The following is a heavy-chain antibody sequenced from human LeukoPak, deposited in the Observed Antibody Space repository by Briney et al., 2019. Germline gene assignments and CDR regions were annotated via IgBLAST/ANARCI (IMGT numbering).Heavy chain of an antibody. J-gene: IGHJ6*02. CDR3: ARGGPYYYGMDV. V-gene: IGHV4-39*07. Sequence: SETLSLTCTVSGGSISSSSYYWGWIRQPPGKGLEWIGSIYYSGSTNYNPSLKSRVTISVDTSKNQFSLKLSSVTAADTAVYYCARGGPYYYGMDVWGQGTTVTVSS. CDR1: GGSISSSSYY. CDR2: IYYSGST.